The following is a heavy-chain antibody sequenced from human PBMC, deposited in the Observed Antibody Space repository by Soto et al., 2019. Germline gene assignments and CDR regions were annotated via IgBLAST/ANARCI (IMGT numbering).Heavy chain of an antibody. CDR2: IDYNGVT. D-gene: IGHD2-15*01. J-gene: IGHJ4*02. CDR1: GGSIYRSGYY. Sequence: SETLSLTCTVSGGSIYRSGYYWGWIRQPPGRGLEWIGNIDYNGVTYSNPSLKSRVTISKDTSKNQFSLKLTSVTAADTALYYCGKVLVGATGHTDSDSWGPGTLVTVSS. CDR3: GKVLVGATGHTDSDS. V-gene: IGHV4-39*01.